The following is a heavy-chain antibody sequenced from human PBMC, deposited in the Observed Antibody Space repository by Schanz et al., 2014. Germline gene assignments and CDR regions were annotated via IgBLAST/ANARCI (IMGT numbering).Heavy chain of an antibody. V-gene: IGHV3-7*01. CDR3: ERFQSPHQPFDY. J-gene: IGHJ4*02. D-gene: IGHD2-2*01. Sequence: VQLLESGGGLVQPGGSLKLSCSASGFTFRNYALSWVRQAPGKGLAWVANIKQDGSERYYVDSVKGRFTISRDNAKNSLYLQMNSLRAEDTAVYYCERFQSPHQPFDYWGQGTLVTVSS. CDR1: GFTFRNYA. CDR2: IKQDGSER.